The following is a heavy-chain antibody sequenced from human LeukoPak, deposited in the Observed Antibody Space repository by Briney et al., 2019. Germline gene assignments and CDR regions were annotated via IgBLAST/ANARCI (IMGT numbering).Heavy chain of an antibody. J-gene: IGHJ4*02. CDR1: GGSISSGGYY. CDR3: ARVPDSSGWFDY. Sequence: TLSLTCTVSGGSISSGGYYWSWIRPHPGKGLEWIGYIYYSGSTYYNPSLKSRVTISVDTSKNQFSLKLSSVTAADTAVYYCARVPDSSGWFDYWGQGTLVTVSS. V-gene: IGHV4-31*03. CDR2: IYYSGST. D-gene: IGHD6-19*01.